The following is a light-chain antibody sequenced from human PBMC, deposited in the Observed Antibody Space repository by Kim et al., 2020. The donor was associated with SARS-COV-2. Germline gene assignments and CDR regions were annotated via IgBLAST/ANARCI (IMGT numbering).Light chain of an antibody. V-gene: IGLV1-44*01. Sequence: GQRVTICCSGSFPNIGRNTFNWWHQLPGTAPKLLIFGYNQRPSGVPARFSGSKSGTSASLAISGLQSEDEADYYCSAWDDNLNGVGFGGGTQLTVL. CDR1: FPNIGRNT. CDR2: GYN. J-gene: IGLJ2*01. CDR3: SAWDDNLNGVG.